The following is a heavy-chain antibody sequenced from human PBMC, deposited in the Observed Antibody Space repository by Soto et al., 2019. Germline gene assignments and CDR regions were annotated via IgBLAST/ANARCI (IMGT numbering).Heavy chain of an antibody. CDR2: IYPGDSDT. CDR3: ARHVGGRDIPAAWDDYYYYYMDV. V-gene: IGHV5-51*01. J-gene: IGHJ6*03. Sequence: GESLKISCKGSGYSFTSYWIGWVRQMPGKGLEWMGIIYPGDSDTRYSPSFQGQVTISADKSISTAYLQWSSLKASDTAMYYCARHVGGRDIPAAWDDYYYYYMDVWGKGTTVTVSS. D-gene: IGHD2-2*01. CDR1: GYSFTSYW.